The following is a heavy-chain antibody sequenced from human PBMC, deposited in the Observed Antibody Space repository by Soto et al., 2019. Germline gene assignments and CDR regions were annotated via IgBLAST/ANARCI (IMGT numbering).Heavy chain of an antibody. V-gene: IGHV4-59*01. CDR1: GGSISSYY. J-gene: IGHJ5*02. Sequence: SSETLSLTCTVSGGSISSYYWSWIRQPPGKGLEWIGYIYYSGSTNYNPSLKSRVTISVDTSKNQFSLKLSSVTAADTAVYYCARSYDGYSYGYGGWFDPWGQGTLVTVSS. D-gene: IGHD5-18*01. CDR2: IYYSGST. CDR3: ARSYDGYSYGYGGWFDP.